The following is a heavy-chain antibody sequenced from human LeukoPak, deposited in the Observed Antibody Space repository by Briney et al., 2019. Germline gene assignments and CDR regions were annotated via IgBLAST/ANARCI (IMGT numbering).Heavy chain of an antibody. CDR2: ISGSGGST. J-gene: IGHJ4*02. V-gene: IGHV3-23*01. CDR3: AKDLEGVPAAFRGGFDY. D-gene: IGHD2-2*01. CDR1: GFTFSSYA. Sequence: PGGSLRLSCAASGFTFSSYAMSWVRQAPGKGLEWVSAISGSGGSTYYADSVKGRFTISRDNSKNTLYLQMNSLRAEDTAVCYCAKDLEGVPAAFRGGFDYWGQGTLVTVSS.